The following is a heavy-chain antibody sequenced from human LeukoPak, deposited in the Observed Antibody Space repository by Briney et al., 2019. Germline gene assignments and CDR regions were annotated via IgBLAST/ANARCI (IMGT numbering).Heavy chain of an antibody. CDR1: GFTFTSAW. V-gene: IGHV3-7*01. CDR2: MNEDGSGR. J-gene: IGHJ5*02. Sequence: GGSLRLTCAASGFTFTSAWMSWLRQTPEKGLEWAAHMNEDGSGRFYVDSAKGRFTISRDDTQNSVYLQMNSLRVEDTAVYYCAAWFGESVPWGQGTLVTVSS. D-gene: IGHD3-10*01. CDR3: AAWFGESVP.